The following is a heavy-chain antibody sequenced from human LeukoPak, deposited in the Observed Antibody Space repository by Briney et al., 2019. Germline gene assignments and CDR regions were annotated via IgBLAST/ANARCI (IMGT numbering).Heavy chain of an antibody. J-gene: IGHJ6*02. CDR2: IIPIFGTA. CDR3: VRPYDFWSGRYYYYGMDV. Sequence: ASVKVSCKASGGTFSSYAISWVRQAPGQGLEWMGGIIPIFGTANYAQKFQGRVTITADESTSTAYMELSSLRSEDTAVYYCVRPYDFWSGRYYYYGMDVWGQGTTVTVSS. D-gene: IGHD3-3*01. V-gene: IGHV1-69*13. CDR1: GGTFSSYA.